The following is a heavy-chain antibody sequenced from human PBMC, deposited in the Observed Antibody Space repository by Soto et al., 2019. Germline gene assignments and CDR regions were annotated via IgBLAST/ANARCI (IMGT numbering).Heavy chain of an antibody. D-gene: IGHD2-21*02. CDR2: ISGSGGST. Sequence: GGSLRLSXAASGVTFSSYAMSWVRQAPGKGLEWVSAISGSGGSTYYADSVKGRFTISRDNSKNTLYLQMNSLRAEDTAVYYCAKDSDRVTATVFDYWGQGTLVTVSS. CDR3: AKDSDRVTATVFDY. CDR1: GVTFSSYA. V-gene: IGHV3-23*01. J-gene: IGHJ4*02.